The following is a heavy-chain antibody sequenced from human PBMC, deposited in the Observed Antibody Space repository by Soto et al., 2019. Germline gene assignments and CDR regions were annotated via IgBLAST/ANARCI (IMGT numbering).Heavy chain of an antibody. Sequence: LSLTCAVSGYSINDDYYWGCIRQPPGKGLEWIGSVDQSGRTYYSSSLRSRLTIFRDPSKNQVSLRLTSVTAADTAIYYCAKKGYYASGKINLFDSWGQGTLVTVSS. D-gene: IGHD3-10*01. J-gene: IGHJ4*02. CDR1: GYSINDDYY. CDR3: AKKGYYASGKINLFDS. CDR2: VDQSGRT. V-gene: IGHV4-38-2*01.